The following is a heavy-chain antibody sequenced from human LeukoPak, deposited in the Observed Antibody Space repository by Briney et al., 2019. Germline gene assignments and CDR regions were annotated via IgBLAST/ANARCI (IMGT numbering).Heavy chain of an antibody. D-gene: IGHD3-22*01. Sequence: GSIXXYYWSWIRQPPGKGLEWIGYIYYSGSTNYNPSLKSRVTISVDTSKNQFSLKLSSVTAADTAVYYCARLDYDSSGPFDYWGQGTLVTVSS. V-gene: IGHV4-59*08. CDR2: IYYSGST. CDR3: ARLDYDSSGPFDY. J-gene: IGHJ4*02. CDR1: GSIXXYY.